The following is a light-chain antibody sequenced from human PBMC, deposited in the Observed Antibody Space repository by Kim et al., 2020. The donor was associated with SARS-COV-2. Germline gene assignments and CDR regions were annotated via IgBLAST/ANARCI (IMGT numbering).Light chain of an antibody. Sequence: LSQPASVSGSPGQSITISCTGTSSDVGGYNYVSWYQQHPGKAPQLMFYDVSNRPSGVSNRLSGSKSGNTASLTISGLQAEDEADYYCSSYTSSSTWVFGKGTQRTVL. V-gene: IGLV2-14*03. CDR3: SSYTSSSTWV. CDR2: DVS. CDR1: SSDVGGYNY. J-gene: IGLJ3*02.